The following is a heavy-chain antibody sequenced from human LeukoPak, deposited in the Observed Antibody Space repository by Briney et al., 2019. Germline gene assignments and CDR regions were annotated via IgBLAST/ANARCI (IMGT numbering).Heavy chain of an antibody. Sequence: SETLSLTCAVYGGSISSYYWTWIRQPPGKGLEWIGQMNHSGSTNYNPSLKSRVTISVDTSKNQFSLNLTSVTAADTAVYYCATSRYGSGWVCYFDLCGRGALVTVSS. CDR2: MNHSGST. V-gene: IGHV4-34*01. D-gene: IGHD6-19*01. J-gene: IGHJ2*01. CDR1: GGSISSYY. CDR3: ATSRYGSGWVCYFDL.